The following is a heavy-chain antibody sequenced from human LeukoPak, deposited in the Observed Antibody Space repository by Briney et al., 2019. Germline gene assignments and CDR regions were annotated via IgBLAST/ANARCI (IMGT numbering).Heavy chain of an antibody. J-gene: IGHJ4*02. V-gene: IGHV3-30*18. Sequence: GGSLRLSCAASGFTFSSYGMHWVRQAPGKGLEWVAVISYDGSNKYYADSVKGRFTISRDNSKNTLYLQMNSLRAEDTAVYHCAKNSWRTAAAAYFDYWGQGTLVTVSS. D-gene: IGHD6-13*01. CDR2: ISYDGSNK. CDR3: AKNSWRTAAAAYFDY. CDR1: GFTFSSYG.